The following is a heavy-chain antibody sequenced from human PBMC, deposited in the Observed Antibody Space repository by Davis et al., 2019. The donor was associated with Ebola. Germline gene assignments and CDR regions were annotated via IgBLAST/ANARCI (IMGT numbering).Heavy chain of an antibody. CDR2: ISSSSSTI. J-gene: IGHJ4*02. Sequence: GESLKISCAASGFTFSSYSMNWVRQAPGKGLEWVSYISSSSSTIYYADSVKGRFTISRDNAKNSLYLQMNSLRDEDTAVYYCASAHRVGDYWGQGTLVTVSS. CDR3: ASAHRVGDY. V-gene: IGHV3-48*02. CDR1: GFTFSSYS. D-gene: IGHD1-26*01.